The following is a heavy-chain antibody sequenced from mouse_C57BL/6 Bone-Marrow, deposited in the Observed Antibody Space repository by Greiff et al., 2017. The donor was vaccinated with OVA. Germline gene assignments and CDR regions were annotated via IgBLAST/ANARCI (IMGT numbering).Heavy chain of an antibody. CDR3: ASGGDYYGSSSYYAMDY. J-gene: IGHJ4*01. CDR1: GYTFTSYW. Sequence: VQLQQSGAELVMPGASVKLSCKASGYTFTSYWMHWVKQRPGQGLEWIGEIDPSDSYTNYNQKFKGKSTLTVDKSSSTAYMQLSSLTSEDSAVYYCASGGDYYGSSSYYAMDYWGQGTSVTVSS. CDR2: IDPSDSYT. V-gene: IGHV1-69*01. D-gene: IGHD1-1*01.